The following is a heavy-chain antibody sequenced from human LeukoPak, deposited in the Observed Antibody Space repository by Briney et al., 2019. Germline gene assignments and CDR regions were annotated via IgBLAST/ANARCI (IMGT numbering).Heavy chain of an antibody. Sequence: GASVKVSCKASGGTFSSYAISWVRQAPGQGLEWMGRIIPILGIANYAQKFQGRVTITADKSTSAAYMELSSLRSEDTAVYYCARKPIAAAGSYYYGMDVWGQGTTVTVSS. D-gene: IGHD6-13*01. V-gene: IGHV1-69*04. J-gene: IGHJ6*02. CDR2: IIPILGIA. CDR3: ARKPIAAAGSYYYGMDV. CDR1: GGTFSSYA.